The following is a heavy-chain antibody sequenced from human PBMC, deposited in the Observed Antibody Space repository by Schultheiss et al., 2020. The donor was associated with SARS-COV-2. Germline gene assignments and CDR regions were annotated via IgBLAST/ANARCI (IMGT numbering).Heavy chain of an antibody. CDR2: IYYSGST. J-gene: IGHJ4*02. D-gene: IGHD3-22*01. V-gene: IGHV4-4*02. Sequence: GSLRLSCAVSGGSISSSNWWSWVRQPPGKGLEWIGYIYYSGSTNYNPSLKSRVTISVDTSKNQFSLKVRSVTAADTAVYYCARGPYYDSSGYCIHWGQGTLVTVSS. CDR1: GGSISSSNW. CDR3: ARGPYYDSSGYCIH.